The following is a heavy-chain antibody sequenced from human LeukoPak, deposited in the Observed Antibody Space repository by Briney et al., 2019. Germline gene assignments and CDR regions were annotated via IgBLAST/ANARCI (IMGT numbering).Heavy chain of an antibody. Sequence: PSETLSLTCSVSGGSISSGSYYWGWIRQSPGKGLEWIGSIYYSGSTYYNPSLKSRLTMSVDTSKNQFSLKLSSVTAADTAVYYCARQKITTSDYWGQGNMVTVSS. CDR3: ARQKITTSDY. D-gene: IGHD3-22*01. J-gene: IGHJ4*02. CDR1: GGSISSGSYY. V-gene: IGHV4-39*01. CDR2: IYYSGST.